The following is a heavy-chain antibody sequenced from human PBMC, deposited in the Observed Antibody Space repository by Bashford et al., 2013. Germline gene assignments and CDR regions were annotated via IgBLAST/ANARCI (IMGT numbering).Heavy chain of an antibody. D-gene: IGHD6-19*01. V-gene: IGHV4-31*03. CDR2: IYDSGST. Sequence: SETLSLTCTVSGGSISSGGYYWSWMRQHPGKGLEWIGYIYDSGSTYYNPSLKSRVTISVDTSKNQFSLKLTSVTAADTALYYCARDGYSSGWYYFDYWGRGTLVTVSS. CDR1: GGSISSGGYY. J-gene: IGHJ4*02. CDR3: ARDGYSSGWYYFDY.